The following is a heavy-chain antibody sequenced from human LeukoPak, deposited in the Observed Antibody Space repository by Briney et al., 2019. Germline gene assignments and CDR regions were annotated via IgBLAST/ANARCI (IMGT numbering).Heavy chain of an antibody. J-gene: IGHJ5*02. V-gene: IGHV4-39*01. CDR3: ARHAYQLWLSRWFDP. CDR1: GGSISSSSYY. D-gene: IGHD5-18*01. CDR2: IYYSGST. Sequence: SETLSLTCTVSGGSISSSSYYWGWIRQPPGKGLEWIGSIYYSGSTYYNPSLKSRVTISVDTSKNQFSLKLSSVTAADTAEYYCARHAYQLWLSRWFDPWGQGTLVTVSS.